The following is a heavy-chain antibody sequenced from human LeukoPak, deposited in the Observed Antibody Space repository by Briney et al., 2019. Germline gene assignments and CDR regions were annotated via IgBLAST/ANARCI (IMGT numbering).Heavy chain of an antibody. Sequence: SGTLSLTCAVSGGSISTSYWWSWVRQPPGKGLEWIGEISHSGSTNYNPSLKSRVTISVDKSKNQFSLKLNSVTAADTAVYCCARSQGITMVRGDYYYGMDVWGQGTTVTVSS. V-gene: IGHV4-4*01. D-gene: IGHD3-10*01. CDR2: ISHSGST. J-gene: IGHJ6*02. CDR1: GGSISTSYW. CDR3: ARSQGITMVRGDYYYGMDV.